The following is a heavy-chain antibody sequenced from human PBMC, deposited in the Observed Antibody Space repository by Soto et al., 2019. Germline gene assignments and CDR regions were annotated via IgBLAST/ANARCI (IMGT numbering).Heavy chain of an antibody. CDR1: GGSTSSSSYY. J-gene: IGHJ6*02. CDR2: VYYSGDI. CDR3: ARLYYYYALDV. V-gene: IGHV4-39*01. Sequence: SETLSLTCTVSGGSTSSSSYYWVWIRQPPGKGLEWIGTVYYSGDIYYNPSLKSRVTISVDTSKSQFSLKLSSVTAADTAVFYCARLYYYYALDVWGQGTTVTVSS.